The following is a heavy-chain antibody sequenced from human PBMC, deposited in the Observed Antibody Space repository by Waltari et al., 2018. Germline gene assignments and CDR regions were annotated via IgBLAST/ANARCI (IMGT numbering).Heavy chain of an antibody. D-gene: IGHD2-15*01. Sequence: QVQLVESGGGVVQPGRSLRLSCAASGFTFSRFGMHWVRQAPGKGLGWGAVIWHDGSNEYYVDSVKGRFTSSRDNSKNTLYLQMNSLRAEDSAVYYCAIQSTTLFDYWGQGTLVTVSS. CDR2: IWHDGSNE. V-gene: IGHV3-33*01. J-gene: IGHJ4*02. CDR3: AIQSTTLFDY. CDR1: GFTFSRFG.